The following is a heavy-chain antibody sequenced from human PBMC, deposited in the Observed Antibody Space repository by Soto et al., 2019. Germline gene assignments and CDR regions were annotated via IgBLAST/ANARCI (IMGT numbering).Heavy chain of an antibody. J-gene: IGHJ4*02. D-gene: IGHD5-12*01. Sequence: SETLSLTCTVSGGSISSAAYYWSWIRQHPGKGLEWIGYVSHSGSTYYNPSLKSRVIISVDTSKNQFSLKLSSVTAADTAVYYCARGGRDGYNYLGFDYWGQGTLVTVSS. CDR1: GGSISSAAYY. V-gene: IGHV4-31*03. CDR2: VSHSGST. CDR3: ARGGRDGYNYLGFDY.